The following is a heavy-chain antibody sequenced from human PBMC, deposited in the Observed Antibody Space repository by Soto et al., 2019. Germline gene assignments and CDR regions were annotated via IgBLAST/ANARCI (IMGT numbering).Heavy chain of an antibody. V-gene: IGHV4-34*01. CDR3: ARAKGLLYYYYYYGMDV. Sequence: SDTLSLTFAFHSRSFNGYYWSRILHPPGKGLECIGEINHSGSTNYNPSLKSRVTISVDTSKNQFSLKLSSVTAADTAVYYCARAKGLLYYYYYYGMDVWGQGTTVS. CDR1: SRSFNGYY. J-gene: IGHJ6*02. D-gene: IGHD2-15*01. CDR2: INHSGST.